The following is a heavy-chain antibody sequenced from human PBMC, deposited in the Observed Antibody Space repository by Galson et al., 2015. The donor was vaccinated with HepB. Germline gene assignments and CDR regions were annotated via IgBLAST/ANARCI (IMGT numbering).Heavy chain of an antibody. CDR3: VKEGSWFGGDWFDP. Sequence: SLRLSCAGSGFIFRHHAMAWIRQAPGKGLEWVSGINGRGSTRSYSDAVKGRFSISRNNSKDTVFLQMDNLRAEDTAVYYCVKEGSWFGGDWFDPWGQGALVTVS. D-gene: IGHD3-16*01. V-gene: IGHV3-23*01. CDR2: INGRGSTR. J-gene: IGHJ5*02. CDR1: GFIFRHHA.